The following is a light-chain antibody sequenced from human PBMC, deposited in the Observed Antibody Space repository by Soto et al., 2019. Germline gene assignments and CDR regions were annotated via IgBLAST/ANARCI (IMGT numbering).Light chain of an antibody. CDR2: YDE. Sequence: QSVLTQPPSVSEAPRQSVTISCSGSTSNVGNNAVRWYQQVPGKAPRLLIYYDELLPSGVSVRFSGSKSGTSASLAISGLQSVGEVDCYCAAWDDSRDAAVFGGGAQLTDL. CDR3: AAWDDSRDAAV. J-gene: IGLJ7*01. V-gene: IGLV1-36*01. CDR1: TSNVGNNA.